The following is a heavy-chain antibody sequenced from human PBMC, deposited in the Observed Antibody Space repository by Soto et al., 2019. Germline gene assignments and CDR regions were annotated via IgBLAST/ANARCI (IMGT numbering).Heavy chain of an antibody. V-gene: IGHV4-39*01. J-gene: IGHJ4*02. D-gene: IGHD6-19*01. CDR3: VIQRNYIVVSGLLFAY. CDR2: IYYSGST. Sequence: PSETLSLTCTVSGASISSGGYYWGWVRQSPGKGLEWIESIYYSGSTHYNPSLKSRVTVSVDTSKNHFSLKLTSVTAADTAVYFCVIQRNYIVVSGLLFAYWTQGTLVTVSS. CDR1: GASISSGGYY.